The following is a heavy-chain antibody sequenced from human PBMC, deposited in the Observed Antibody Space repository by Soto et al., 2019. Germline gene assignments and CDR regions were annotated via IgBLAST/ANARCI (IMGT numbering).Heavy chain of an antibody. CDR2: ISAYKGDT. CDR1: GYTFTNYG. V-gene: IGHV1-18*01. Sequence: ASVKVSCKASGYTFTNYGISWVRQAPGQGLEWMGGISAYKGDTNYAQNLRGRVTMTTDTSKNTAYMELRSLRDDDTAVYYCASDLDGSGSYYSDYWG. D-gene: IGHD3-10*01. CDR3: ASDLDGSGSYYSDY. J-gene: IGHJ4*01.